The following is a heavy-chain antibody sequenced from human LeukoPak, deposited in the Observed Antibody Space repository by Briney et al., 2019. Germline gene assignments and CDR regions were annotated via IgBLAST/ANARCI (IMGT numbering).Heavy chain of an antibody. CDR1: GFTFSSYS. CDR2: ISSSSSYI. Sequence: GGSLRLSCAASGFTFSSYSMNWVRQAPGKGLEWVSSISSSSSYIYYADSVKGRFTISRDNAKNSLYLQMNSLRAEDTAVYYCARDQEGYCSGGSCYSGTIDYWGQGTLVTVSS. V-gene: IGHV3-21*01. D-gene: IGHD2-15*01. CDR3: ARDQEGYCSGGSCYSGTIDY. J-gene: IGHJ4*02.